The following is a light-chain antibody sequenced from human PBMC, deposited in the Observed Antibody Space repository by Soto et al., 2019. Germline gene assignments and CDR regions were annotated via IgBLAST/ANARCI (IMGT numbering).Light chain of an antibody. V-gene: IGKV3-15*01. CDR2: GAS. CDR1: QSVSSN. J-gene: IGKJ2*01. Sequence: EIVMTQSPATLSVSPGERATLSCRASQSVSSNLAWYQQKPGQAPRLLIYGASTRATGIPATFSGSGSGTEFTLTISSLQSEDFAVYYCQQYNNWPPMYTFGQGTKLDIK. CDR3: QQYNNWPPMYT.